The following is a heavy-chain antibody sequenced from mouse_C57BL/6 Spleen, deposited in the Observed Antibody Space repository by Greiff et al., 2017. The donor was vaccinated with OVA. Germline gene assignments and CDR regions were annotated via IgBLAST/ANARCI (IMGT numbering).Heavy chain of an antibody. CDR2: FYPGSGSI. CDR3: ARHEEGYCNYFDY. V-gene: IGHV1-62-2*01. CDR1: GYTFTEYT. D-gene: IGHD3-2*02. Sequence: QVHVKQSGAELVKPGASVKLSCKASGYTFTEYTIHWVKQRSGQGLEWIGWFYPGSGSIKYNEKFKDKATLTADKSSSKVYMGLSRLTSEDAAVYVGARHEEGYCNYFDYWGQGTTLTVSS. J-gene: IGHJ2*01.